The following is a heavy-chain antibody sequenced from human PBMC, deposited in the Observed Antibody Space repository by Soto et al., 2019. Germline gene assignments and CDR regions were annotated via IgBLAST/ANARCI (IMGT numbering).Heavy chain of an antibody. D-gene: IGHD6-6*01. J-gene: IGHJ6*03. CDR2: INHSGST. Sequence: SETLSLTCAVYGGSFSGYYWSWIRQPPGKGLEWIGEINHSGSTNYNPSLKSRVTISVDTSKNQFSLKLSSVTAADTAVYYCARGPDSSSSAYYYYMDVWGKGTTVTVSS. CDR1: GGSFSGYY. V-gene: IGHV4-34*01. CDR3: ARGPDSSSSAYYYYMDV.